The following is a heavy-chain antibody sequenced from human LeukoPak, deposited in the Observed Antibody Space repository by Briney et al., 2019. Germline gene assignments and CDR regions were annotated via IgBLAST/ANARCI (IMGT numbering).Heavy chain of an antibody. Sequence: GGSLRLSCAASGFIFSTYGMYWVRQAPGKGLEWVAFIRHDGSIKNYADSVKGRSTISRDNAQNSLYLHMNSLRAEDTAVHYCARGPFSSSWSDFDYWGQGTLVTVSS. V-gene: IGHV3-30*02. CDR1: GFIFSTYG. D-gene: IGHD6-13*01. CDR3: ARGPFSSSWSDFDY. CDR2: IRHDGSIK. J-gene: IGHJ4*02.